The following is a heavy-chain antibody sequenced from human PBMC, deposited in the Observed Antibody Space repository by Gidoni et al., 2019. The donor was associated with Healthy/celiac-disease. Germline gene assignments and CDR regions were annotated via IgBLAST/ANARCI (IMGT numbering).Heavy chain of an antibody. D-gene: IGHD3-3*01. J-gene: IGHJ4*02. CDR2: ISYDGSNK. Sequence: QVQLVESGGGVVQPGRSLRLSCAASGFTFSSYAMHWVRQAPAKGLEWVAVISYDGSNKYYADSGKGRFTISRDNSKNTLYLQMNSLRAEDTAVYYCAREGVRYYDFWSGPSGQAFDYWGQGTLVTVSS. CDR3: AREGVRYYDFWSGPSGQAFDY. CDR1: GFTFSSYA. V-gene: IGHV3-30*01.